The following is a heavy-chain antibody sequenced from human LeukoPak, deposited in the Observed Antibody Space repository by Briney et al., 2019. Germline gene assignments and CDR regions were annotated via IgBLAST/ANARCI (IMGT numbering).Heavy chain of an antibody. CDR1: GGSISSYY. CDR2: IYYSGST. D-gene: IGHD3-10*01. CDR3: ASQYGSGSYYKGFGGYMDV. Sequence: SETLSLTCTVSGGSISSYYWSWIRQPPGKGPEWIGYIYYSGSTNYNPSLKSRVTISVDTSKNQFSLKLSSVTAADTAVYYCASQYGSGSYYKGFGGYMDVWGKGTTVTISS. V-gene: IGHV4-59*01. J-gene: IGHJ6*03.